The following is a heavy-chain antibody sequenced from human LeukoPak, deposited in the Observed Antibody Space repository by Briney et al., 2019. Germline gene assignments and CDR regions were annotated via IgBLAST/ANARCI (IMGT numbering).Heavy chain of an antibody. D-gene: IGHD5-18*01. CDR2: IHKDGSEK. J-gene: IGHJ4*02. CDR3: ARYGYGYGTPFDY. Sequence: GGSLRLSCAASGFIFGDYWMTWVRQAPGKGLEWVANIHKDGSEKYYVDSAKGRFSITRDNAKNSLFLQMNSLRAEDSAVYYCARYGYGYGTPFDYWGPGNPGHRLL. CDR1: GFIFGDYW. V-gene: IGHV3-7*04.